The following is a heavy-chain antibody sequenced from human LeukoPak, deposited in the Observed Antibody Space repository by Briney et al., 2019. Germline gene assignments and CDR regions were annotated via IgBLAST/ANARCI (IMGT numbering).Heavy chain of an antibody. CDR1: GGSISSSSYY. Sequence: PSETMSLTCTVSGGSISSSSYYWSWIRQPPGKGLEWIGSIYYSGSTYYNPSLKSRVTISVDTSKNQFSLKLSSLTAADTAVYYCARGLRTKSGSKNGDYYYMDVWGKGTTVTVSS. CDR3: ARGLRTKSGSKNGDYYYMDV. J-gene: IGHJ6*03. D-gene: IGHD1-26*01. CDR2: IYYSGST. V-gene: IGHV4-39*07.